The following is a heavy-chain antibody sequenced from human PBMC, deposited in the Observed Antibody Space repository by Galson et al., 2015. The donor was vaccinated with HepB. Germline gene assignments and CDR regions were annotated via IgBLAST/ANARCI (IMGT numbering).Heavy chain of an antibody. CDR1: GYTFTSYA. Sequence: SVKVSCKASGYTFTSYAMHWVRQAPGQGLEWMGGIIPIFGIANYAQKFQGRVTITADESTSTAYMELSSLRSEDTAVYYCARDLLGSSGGAMGGFDIWGQGTMVTVSS. V-gene: IGHV1-69*13. D-gene: IGHD2-15*01. CDR2: IIPIFGIA. CDR3: ARDLLGSSGGAMGGFDI. J-gene: IGHJ3*02.